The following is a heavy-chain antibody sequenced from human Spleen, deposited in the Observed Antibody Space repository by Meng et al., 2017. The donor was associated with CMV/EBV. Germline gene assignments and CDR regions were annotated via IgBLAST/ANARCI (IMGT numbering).Heavy chain of an antibody. D-gene: IGHD3-3*01. V-gene: IGHV3-48*04. J-gene: IGHJ4*02. CDR2: ISNSGSAK. Sequence: GESLKISCAASGFTFSSYTMNWVRQAPGKGLEWVSYISNSGSAKYYADSLRGRFTISRDYATNSVFLQMNTLRVDDTALYYCARDQGLVSGEVIPYFDYWGQGTPVTVSS. CDR3: ARDQGLVSGEVIPYFDY. CDR1: GFTFSSYT.